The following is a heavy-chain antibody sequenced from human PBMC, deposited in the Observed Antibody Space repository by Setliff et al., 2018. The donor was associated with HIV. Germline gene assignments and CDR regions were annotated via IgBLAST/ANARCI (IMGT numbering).Heavy chain of an antibody. CDR1: GFTFSTYS. V-gene: IGHV3-48*01. J-gene: IGHJ4*02. CDR2: ISGTSGTM. CDR3: ARLRIPGDS. Sequence: GESLKISCAASGFTFSTYSMNWVRQAPGKGLEWVSYISGTSGTMYYADSVKGRFTISRDNAKNSLFLQMNSLTAEDTAVYYCARLRIPGDSWGQGTLVTVSS.